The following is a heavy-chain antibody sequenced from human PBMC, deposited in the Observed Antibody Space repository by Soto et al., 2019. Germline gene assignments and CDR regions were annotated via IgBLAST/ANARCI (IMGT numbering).Heavy chain of an antibody. CDR3: ARVYPSVSHLRFLEWLSYPDY. D-gene: IGHD3-3*01. CDR1: GFTFSSYS. CDR2: ISSSSSYI. V-gene: IGHV3-21*01. J-gene: IGHJ4*02. Sequence: GGSLRLSCAASGFTFSSYSMNWVRQAPGKGLEWVSSISSSSSYIYYADSVKGRFTISRDNAKNSLYLQMNSLRAEDTAVYYCARVYPSVSHLRFLEWLSYPDYWGQGTLVTVSS.